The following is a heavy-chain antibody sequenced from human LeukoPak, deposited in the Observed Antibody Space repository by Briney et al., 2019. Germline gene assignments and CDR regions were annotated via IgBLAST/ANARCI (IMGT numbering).Heavy chain of an antibody. V-gene: IGHV3-30-3*01. CDR2: ISYDGSNK. J-gene: IGHJ6*02. CDR1: GFTFSSYA. Sequence: GGPLRLSCAASGFTFSSYAMHWVRQAPGKGLEWVAVISYDGSNKYYADSVKGRFTISRDNAKSSLFLQMNSLRAEDTAVYFCARLRYYAVDVWGQGTTVIVSS. CDR3: ARLRYYAVDV.